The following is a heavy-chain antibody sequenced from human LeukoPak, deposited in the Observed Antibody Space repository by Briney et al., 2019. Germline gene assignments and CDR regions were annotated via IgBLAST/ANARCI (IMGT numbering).Heavy chain of an antibody. J-gene: IGHJ3*02. Sequence: PSETLSLTCAVYGGSFSGYYWSWIRQPPGKGLEWIGEINHSGSTNYNPSLKSRVTISVDTSKNQFSLKLCSVTAADTAVYYCARGGPKNDFWSGYYKTNIPVDAFDIWGQGTMVTVSS. CDR2: INHSGST. D-gene: IGHD3-3*01. CDR3: ARGGPKNDFWSGYYKTNIPVDAFDI. CDR1: GGSFSGYY. V-gene: IGHV4-34*01.